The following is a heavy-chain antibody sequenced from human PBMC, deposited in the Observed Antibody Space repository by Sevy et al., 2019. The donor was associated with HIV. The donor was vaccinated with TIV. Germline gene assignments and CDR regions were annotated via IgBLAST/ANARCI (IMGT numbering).Heavy chain of an antibody. CDR2: IKRDGSER. Sequence: RGSLRLSCAASGFSFSNYWMSWVRQAPGKGLEWVANIKRDGSERYYVDSVKGRFSISRDNAKNSLFLQMNSLRAEDTALYYCARDCSSTTCLWGLDVWGQGTTVTVSS. J-gene: IGHJ6*02. CDR1: GFSFSNYW. CDR3: ARDCSSTTCLWGLDV. V-gene: IGHV3-7*03. D-gene: IGHD2-2*01.